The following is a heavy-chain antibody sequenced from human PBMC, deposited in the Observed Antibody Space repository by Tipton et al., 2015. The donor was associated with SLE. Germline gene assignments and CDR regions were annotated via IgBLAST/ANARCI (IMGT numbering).Heavy chain of an antibody. Sequence: TLSLTCTVSGGSLRSHYWSWIRQPPGKGLEWIGYIYYSGSTNYNPSLKSRVTISVDTSKNQFSLKLSSVTAADTAVYYCARSYSGSYYYFDYWGQGTLVTVSS. D-gene: IGHD1-26*01. V-gene: IGHV4-59*11. CDR2: IYYSGST. J-gene: IGHJ4*02. CDR3: ARSYSGSYYYFDY. CDR1: GGSLRSHY.